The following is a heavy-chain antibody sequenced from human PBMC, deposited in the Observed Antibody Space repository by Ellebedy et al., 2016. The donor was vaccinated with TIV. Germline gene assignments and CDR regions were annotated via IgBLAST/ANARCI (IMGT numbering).Heavy chain of an antibody. V-gene: IGHV4-59*01. D-gene: IGHD3-3*01. CDR3: ASRAIFGMGIDAFDI. Sequence: SETLSLXXTVSGGSISSYYLSWIRQPPGKGLEWIGYINYSGSTNYNPSLKSRVTISVDTSKNQFSLKLSSVTAADTAVYYCASRAIFGMGIDAFDIWGQGTMVTVSS. J-gene: IGHJ3*02. CDR1: GGSISSYY. CDR2: INYSGST.